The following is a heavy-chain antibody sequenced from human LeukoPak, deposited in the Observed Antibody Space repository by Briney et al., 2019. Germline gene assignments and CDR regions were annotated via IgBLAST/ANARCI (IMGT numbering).Heavy chain of an antibody. V-gene: IGHV3-48*03. CDR1: GFTFSSYE. CDR2: ISSSGSTI. Sequence: AGGSLRLSCAASGFTFSSYEMNWVRQAPGKGLEWVSYISSSGSTIYYADSVKGRFTISRDNGKNSLYLQMNSLRAEDTAVYYCARARTNYYYDSSGYYRDASDIWGQGTMVTVSS. J-gene: IGHJ3*02. CDR3: ARARTNYYYDSSGYYRDASDI. D-gene: IGHD3-22*01.